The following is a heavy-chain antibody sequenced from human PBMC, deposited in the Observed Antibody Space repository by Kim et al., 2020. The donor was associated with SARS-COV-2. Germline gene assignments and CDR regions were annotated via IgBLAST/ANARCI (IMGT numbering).Heavy chain of an antibody. CDR2: ISAYNGNT. CDR3: ARDEGVIIPYYFDY. Sequence: SVKVSCKASGYTFTSYGISWVRQAPGQGLEWMGWISAYNGNTNYAQKLQGRVTMTTDTSTSTAYMELRSLRSDDTAVYYCARDEGVIIPYYFDYWGQGTLVTVSS. V-gene: IGHV1-18*04. J-gene: IGHJ4*02. D-gene: IGHD3-10*01. CDR1: GYTFTSYG.